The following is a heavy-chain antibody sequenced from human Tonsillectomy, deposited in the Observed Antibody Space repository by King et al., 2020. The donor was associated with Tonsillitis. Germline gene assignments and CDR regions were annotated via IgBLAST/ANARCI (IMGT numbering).Heavy chain of an antibody. CDR3: ARVRIVADMGYYYMDV. J-gene: IGHJ6*03. CDR2: ISSSGTDI. D-gene: IGHD3-22*01. V-gene: IGHV3-48*01. CDR1: VFTFSKYG. Sequence: VQLVESGGDWVQPGGSLRLSCAGSVFTFSKYGINWVRQAPGKGLEWVSYISSSGTDIDYADSVKGRLATSRDNAKNSLYLQMDSLRVDDTALYYCARVRIVADMGYYYMDV.